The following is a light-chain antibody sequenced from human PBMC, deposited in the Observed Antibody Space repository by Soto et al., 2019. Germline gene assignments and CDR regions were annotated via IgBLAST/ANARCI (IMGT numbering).Light chain of an antibody. J-gene: IGLJ3*02. V-gene: IGLV1-40*01. CDR3: QSYDSSLSGWV. Sequence: QAVVTQPPSVSGALGQRVTISCTGSSSNIGAGYDVHWYQQLPGTAPKLLIYGNSNRPSGVPDRFSGSKSGTSASLAITGLRAEDEADYSCQSYDSSLSGWVFGGGTKVTVL. CDR1: SSNIGAGYD. CDR2: GNS.